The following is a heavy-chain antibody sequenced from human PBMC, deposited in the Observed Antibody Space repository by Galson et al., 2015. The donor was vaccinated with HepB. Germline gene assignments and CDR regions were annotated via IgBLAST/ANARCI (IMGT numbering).Heavy chain of an antibody. CDR3: AREEGSNYYYYYYGMDV. V-gene: IGHV3-74*01. CDR2: INSDGSST. CDR1: GFTFSSYW. Sequence: SLRLSCAASGFTFSSYWMHWVRQAPGKGLVWVSRINSDGSSTSYADSVKGRFTISRDNAKNTLYLQMNSLRAEDTAVYYCAREEGSNYYYYYYGMDVWGQGTTVTVSS. J-gene: IGHJ6*02. D-gene: IGHD6-13*01.